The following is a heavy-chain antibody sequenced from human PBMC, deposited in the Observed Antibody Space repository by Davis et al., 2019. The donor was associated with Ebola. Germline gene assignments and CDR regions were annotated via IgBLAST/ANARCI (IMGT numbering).Heavy chain of an antibody. D-gene: IGHD3-3*01. Sequence: GESLKISCAASGFTFSSYWMSWVRQAPGKGLEWVANIKQDGSEKYYVDSVKGRFTISRDNAKNSLYLQMNSLRAEDTAVYYCARDRGRVVLGYYFDYWGQGTLVTVSS. V-gene: IGHV3-7*03. CDR2: IKQDGSEK. J-gene: IGHJ4*02. CDR3: ARDRGRVVLGYYFDY. CDR1: GFTFSSYW.